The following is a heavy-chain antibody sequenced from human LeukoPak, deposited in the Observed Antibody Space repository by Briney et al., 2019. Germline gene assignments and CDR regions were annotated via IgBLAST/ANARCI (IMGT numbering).Heavy chain of an antibody. Sequence: GGSLRLSCSASGFTFSSYATHWVRQAPGKGLEYVSGISSNGGSTYSADSVKGRVTISRDNSKNTLYLQMSSLRAEDTAVYYCARAPNGVYCTSSSCHLDYWGQGTLVTVSS. V-gene: IGHV3-64*04. J-gene: IGHJ4*02. D-gene: IGHD2-2*01. CDR3: ARAPNGVYCTSSSCHLDY. CDR2: ISSNGGST. CDR1: GFTFSSYA.